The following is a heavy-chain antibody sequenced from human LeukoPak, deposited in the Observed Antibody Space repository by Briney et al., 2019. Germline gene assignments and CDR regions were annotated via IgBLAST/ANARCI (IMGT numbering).Heavy chain of an antibody. D-gene: IGHD5-18*01. J-gene: IGHJ6*02. V-gene: IGHV1-46*01. CDR1: GYTFTSYY. CDR2: INPIGART. CDR3: ARETALVTNYYSYYGMDV. Sequence: ASVKLSCKASGYTFTSYYMHWVRQASGQGLDWMGIINPIGARTTYAQKFRGRLTMTRDTSTSTVYMELSSLRSEDTAVYYCARETALVTNYYSYYGMDVWGQGTTVTVSS.